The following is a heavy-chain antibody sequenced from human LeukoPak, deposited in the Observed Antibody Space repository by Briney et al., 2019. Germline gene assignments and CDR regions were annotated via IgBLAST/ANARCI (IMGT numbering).Heavy chain of an antibody. CDR3: ARDTDDYGDTGLDS. Sequence: PGGSLRLSCAASGFTFGSYSMNWVRQAPGKGLEWVSSISSSSSYIYYADSVKGRFTISRDNAKNSLYLQMNSLRAEDTAVYYCARDTDDYGDTGLDSWGQGTLVTVSS. V-gene: IGHV3-21*01. D-gene: IGHD4-17*01. CDR2: ISSSSSYI. CDR1: GFTFGSYS. J-gene: IGHJ4*02.